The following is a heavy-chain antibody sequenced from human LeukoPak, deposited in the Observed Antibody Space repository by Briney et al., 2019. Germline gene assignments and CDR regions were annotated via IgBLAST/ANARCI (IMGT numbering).Heavy chain of an antibody. CDR3: ARDQQVTGWFDP. D-gene: IGHD4-23*01. CDR2: VYSSGRT. Sequence: SETLSLTCTVSGDSISSYFWSWVRQPPGKGLEWIGYVYSSGRTNYNPSLKSRVTISVDRSKNQFSLKLSSVTAADTAVYYCARDQQVTGWFDPWGQGTLVTVSS. J-gene: IGHJ5*02. V-gene: IGHV4-4*08. CDR1: GDSISSYF.